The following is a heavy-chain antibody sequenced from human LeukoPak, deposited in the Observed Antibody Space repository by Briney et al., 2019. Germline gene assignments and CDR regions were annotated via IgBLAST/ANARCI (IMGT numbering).Heavy chain of an antibody. J-gene: IGHJ4*02. Sequence: ASVKVSCKASGYTVTSYYMHWVRQAPGQGLEWMGIINPSGGSTSYAQEFQGRVTMTRVTSTSTVYMELSSLRSDEAAVYYCARALGDSQDCGQGTLVPVSS. D-gene: IGHD2-21*02. CDR3: ARALGDSQD. CDR2: INPSGGST. V-gene: IGHV1-46*01. CDR1: GYTVTSYY.